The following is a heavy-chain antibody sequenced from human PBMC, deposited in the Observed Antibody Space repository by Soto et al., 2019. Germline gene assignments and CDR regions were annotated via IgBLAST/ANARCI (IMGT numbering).Heavy chain of an antibody. V-gene: IGHV4-59*01. D-gene: IGHD3-9*01. J-gene: IGHJ6*02. CDR1: GGSISCYY. CDR3: ARDRGERYFDWLSPTIYSDYGMDV. Sequence: SETLSLTCTVSGGSISCYYWSWIRQPPGKGLEWIGYIYYSGSTNYNPSLKSRVTISVDTSKNQFSLKLSSVTAADTAVYYCARDRGERYFDWLSPTIYSDYGMDVWGQGTTVTVFS. CDR2: IYYSGST.